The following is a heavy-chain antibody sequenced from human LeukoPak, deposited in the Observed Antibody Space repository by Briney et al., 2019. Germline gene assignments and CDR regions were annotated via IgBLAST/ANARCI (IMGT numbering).Heavy chain of an antibody. CDR1: GFTFSTSW. D-gene: IGHD2-15*01. Sequence: GGSLRLSCTASGFTFSTSWMTWVRQAPGKGLEWVANIKQDGSEKNYMDSVRGRFTISRDNANNSLYLQMNSLRAKDTAVYYCARGGGGSDYWGQGTLVTVSS. CDR2: IKQDGSEK. V-gene: IGHV3-7*01. J-gene: IGHJ4*02. CDR3: ARGGGGSDY.